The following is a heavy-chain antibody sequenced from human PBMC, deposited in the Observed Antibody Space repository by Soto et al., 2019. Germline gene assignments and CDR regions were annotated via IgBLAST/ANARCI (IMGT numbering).Heavy chain of an antibody. J-gene: IGHJ4*02. D-gene: IGHD6-19*01. Sequence: ASVKVSCKVSGYTLTELSMHWVRQAPGKGLEWMGGFDPEDGETIYAQKFQGSVTMTEDTSTDTAYMELSSLRSEDTAVYYFATDKSRGWYTSAFDYWGQGTLVTVSS. V-gene: IGHV1-24*01. CDR3: ATDKSRGWYTSAFDY. CDR2: FDPEDGET. CDR1: GYTLTELS.